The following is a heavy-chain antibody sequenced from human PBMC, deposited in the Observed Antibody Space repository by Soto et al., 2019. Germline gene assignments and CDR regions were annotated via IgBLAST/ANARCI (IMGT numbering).Heavy chain of an antibody. J-gene: IGHJ6*02. CDR2: IYYSGST. CDR3: ARGTWPDSDILTGYYSDGRDV. Sequence: SETLSLTCPASGGCISSYYWSWIRQHPGKGLEWIGYIYYSGSTNYNPSLKSRVTISVDTSKNQFSLKLSPVTAADTAVYYCARGTWPDSDILTGYYSDGRDVWGQGTTVTVS. D-gene: IGHD3-9*01. V-gene: IGHV4-59*01. CDR1: GGCISSYY.